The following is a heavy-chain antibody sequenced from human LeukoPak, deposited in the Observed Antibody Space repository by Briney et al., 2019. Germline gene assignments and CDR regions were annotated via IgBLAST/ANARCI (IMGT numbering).Heavy chain of an antibody. CDR2: IKSKTDGGTT. CDR3: TTDPWAITGTKCVDY. Sequence: GGSLRLSCAASGFTFSNAWMSWVRQAPGKGLEWVGRIKSKTDGGTTDYAAPVRGRFTISRDDSKNTLYLQMNSLKTEDTAVYYCTTDPWAITGTKCVDYWGQGTLVTVSS. CDR1: GFTFSNAW. D-gene: IGHD1-20*01. V-gene: IGHV3-15*01. J-gene: IGHJ4*02.